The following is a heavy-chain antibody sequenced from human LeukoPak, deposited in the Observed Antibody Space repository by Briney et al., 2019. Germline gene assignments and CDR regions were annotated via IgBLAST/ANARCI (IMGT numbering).Heavy chain of an antibody. J-gene: IGHJ5*02. Sequence: SETLSLTCAVYGGSFGGYYWSWIRQPPGKGLGWIGEINHSGSTNYNPSLKSRVTISVDTSKNQFSPKLSSVTAADTAVYYCARRNLGKRWSSKALNWFDPWGQGTLVTVSS. D-gene: IGHD6-13*01. CDR3: ARRNLGKRWSSKALNWFDP. CDR1: GGSFGGYY. V-gene: IGHV4-34*01. CDR2: INHSGST.